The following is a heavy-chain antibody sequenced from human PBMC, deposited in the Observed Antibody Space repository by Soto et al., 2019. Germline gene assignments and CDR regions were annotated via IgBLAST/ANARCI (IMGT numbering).Heavy chain of an antibody. CDR2: ISYDGSNN. CDR3: AKDTLHQTVNTLDY. J-gene: IGHJ4*02. V-gene: IGHV3-30*18. CDR1: GFTFSSYG. D-gene: IGHD4-17*01. Sequence: QVQLVESGGGVVQPGRSLRLSCAASGFTFSSYGMHWVRQAPGKGLEWVAVISYDGSNNYYADSVKGTFTISRNNSKTTTYLQMTSLRPEDTAVHYCAKDTLHQTVNTLDYWGQGTLVTVSS.